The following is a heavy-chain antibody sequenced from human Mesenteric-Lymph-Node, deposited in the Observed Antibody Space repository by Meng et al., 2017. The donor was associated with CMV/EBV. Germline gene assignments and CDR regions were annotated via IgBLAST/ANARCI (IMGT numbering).Heavy chain of an antibody. V-gene: IGHV3-23*01. J-gene: IGHJ4*02. CDR1: GFTFSSYS. D-gene: IGHD1-20*01. Sequence: GESLKISCAASGFTFSSYSMNWVRQAPGKGLEWVSAISGSGGTTYYADSVKGRFTISRDNSRNTLYLQMNSLRAEDTAVYYCAKDAPPNWNEYYFDYWGQGTLVTVSS. CDR2: ISGSGGTT. CDR3: AKDAPPNWNEYYFDY.